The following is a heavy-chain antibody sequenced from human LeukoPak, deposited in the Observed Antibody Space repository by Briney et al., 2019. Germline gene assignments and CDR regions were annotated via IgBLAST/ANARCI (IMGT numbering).Heavy chain of an antibody. D-gene: IGHD1-7*01. V-gene: IGHV3-48*03. CDR1: GFIFSSYE. J-gene: IGHJ5*02. CDR2: ISSSGRTM. CDR3: AKGVLELRIMSWFDP. Sequence: GGSLRLSCAASGFIFSSYEMSWVRQAPGKGLEWVSYISSSGRTMYYADSVKGRFTVSRDNAKNSLYLQMNSLRAEDTAVYYCAKGVLELRIMSWFDPWGQGTLVTVSS.